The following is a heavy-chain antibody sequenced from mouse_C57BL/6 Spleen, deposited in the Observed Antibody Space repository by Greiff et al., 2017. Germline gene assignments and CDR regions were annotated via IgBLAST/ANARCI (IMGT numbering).Heavy chain of an antibody. J-gene: IGHJ1*03. V-gene: IGHV3-6*01. CDR3: ARDKPYYDYDGGYFDV. CDR2: ISYDGSN. CDR1: GYSITSGYY. D-gene: IGHD2-4*01. Sequence: EVKLQESGPGLVKPSQSLSLTCSVTGYSITSGYYWNWIRQFPGNKLEWMGYISYDGSNNYNPSLKNRISITRDTAKNQFFLRLNSVTTEDTATYYCARDKPYYDYDGGYFDVWGTGTTVTVSS.